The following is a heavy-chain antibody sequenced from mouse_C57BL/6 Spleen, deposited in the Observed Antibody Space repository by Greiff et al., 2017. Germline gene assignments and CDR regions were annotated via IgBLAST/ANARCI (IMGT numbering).Heavy chain of an antibody. Sequence: VQLQQSGAELVRPGASVKLSCTASGFNIKDYYMHWVKQRPEQGLEWIGRIDPEDGDTEYAPKFKGKATMTADTSSNTAYLQLSSLTSEDTAVYYCTLITTVVGGGYFDVWGTGTTVTVSS. CDR1: GFNIKDYY. D-gene: IGHD1-1*01. V-gene: IGHV14-1*01. J-gene: IGHJ1*03. CDR2: IDPEDGDT. CDR3: TLITTVVGGGYFDV.